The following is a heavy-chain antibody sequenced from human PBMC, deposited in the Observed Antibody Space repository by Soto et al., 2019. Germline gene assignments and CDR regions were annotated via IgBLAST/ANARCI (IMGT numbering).Heavy chain of an antibody. CDR3: AMVDVYVTPSPQDV. D-gene: IGHD3-16*01. V-gene: IGHV1-18*01. CDR2: INAYNGNT. Sequence: QVQLVQSGAEVKNPGASVKVSCKASGYSFTRYGIGWARQAPGQGLEWMGWINAYNGNTNYAQNLQGRLTLTTDTPKTTAYMELRSLRSNDKAIYYCAMVDVYVTPSPQDVWGQGTTVTVSS. CDR1: GYSFTRYG. J-gene: IGHJ6*02.